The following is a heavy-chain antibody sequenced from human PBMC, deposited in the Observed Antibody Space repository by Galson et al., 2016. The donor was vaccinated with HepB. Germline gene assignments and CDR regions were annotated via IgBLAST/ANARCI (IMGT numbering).Heavy chain of an antibody. D-gene: IGHD6-13*01. Sequence: SCQVSGGTFSSYVISWVRQAPGQGLERMGGIIAIFGPANYAQNFQGRVTITADKSTSTVYMELTSLRSEDTAVYYCARGEGYSSSWYGSFDYWGQGTLVSVSS. CDR2: IIAIFGPA. V-gene: IGHV1-69*06. CDR3: ARGEGYSSSWYGSFDY. CDR1: GGTFSSYV. J-gene: IGHJ4*02.